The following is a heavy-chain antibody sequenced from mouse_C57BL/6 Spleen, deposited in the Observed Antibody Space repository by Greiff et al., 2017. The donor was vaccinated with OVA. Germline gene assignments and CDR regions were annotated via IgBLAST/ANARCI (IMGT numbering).Heavy chain of an antibody. V-gene: IGHV1-50*01. J-gene: IGHJ3*01. CDR3: ARGLPTAY. D-gene: IGHD2-10*01. Sequence: QVQLQQPGAELVKPGASVKLSCKASGYTFTSYWMQWVKPRPGQGLEWIGEIDPSDSYTNYNQKFKGKATLTVDTSSSTAYMQLSSLTSEDSAVYYCARGLPTAYWGQGTLVTVSA. CDR2: IDPSDSYT. CDR1: GYTFTSYW.